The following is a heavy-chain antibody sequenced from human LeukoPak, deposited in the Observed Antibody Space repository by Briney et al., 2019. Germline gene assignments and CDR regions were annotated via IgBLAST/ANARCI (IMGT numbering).Heavy chain of an antibody. D-gene: IGHD3-10*01. CDR3: ARDLLGTLVRGPIDY. CDR1: GFTFSSYE. V-gene: IGHV3-48*03. J-gene: IGHJ4*02. Sequence: PGGSLRLSCAASGFTFSSYEMNWVRQAPGKGLEWVSYISSSGSTIYYADSVKGRFTISRDNAKNSLYLQMNSLRAEDTAVYYCARDLLGTLVRGPIDYWGQGTLVTVSS. CDR2: ISSSGSTI.